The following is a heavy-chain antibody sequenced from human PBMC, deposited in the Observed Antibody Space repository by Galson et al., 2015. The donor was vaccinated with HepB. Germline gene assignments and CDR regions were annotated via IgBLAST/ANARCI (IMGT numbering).Heavy chain of an antibody. V-gene: IGHV1-3*01. CDR1: GYSFTDYI. Sequence: SVKVSCKASGYSFTDYILHWVRQAPGQGLEWMAWINAANGYTKYSQNFQGRVTISRDTSANTAYLELSSLRFEDTAVYYCARRISGNWFDPWGQGTLVTVSS. J-gene: IGHJ5*02. CDR2: INAANGYT. D-gene: IGHD3-10*01. CDR3: ARRISGNWFDP.